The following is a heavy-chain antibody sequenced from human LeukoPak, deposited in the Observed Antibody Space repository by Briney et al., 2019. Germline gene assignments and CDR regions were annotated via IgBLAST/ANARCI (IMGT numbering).Heavy chain of an antibody. CDR3: AICSGYSYSGAFDI. CDR2: IYPGDSDT. V-gene: IGHV5-51*01. D-gene: IGHD3-22*01. J-gene: IGHJ3*02. Sequence: LGESLKISCKGPGYSFSNYWIGWVRQMPGKGLEWMGIIYPGDSDTRYSPSFQGQVTISADNSISTAYLQWSSLKASDTSWYYCAICSGYSYSGAFDIWGQGTMVTVSS. CDR1: GYSFSNYW.